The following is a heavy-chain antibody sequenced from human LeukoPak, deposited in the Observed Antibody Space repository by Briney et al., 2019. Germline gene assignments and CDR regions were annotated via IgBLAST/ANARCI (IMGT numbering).Heavy chain of an antibody. CDR1: GGSFSGYS. J-gene: IGHJ5*01. Sequence: SETLSLTCAVSGGSFSGYSWNWIRQPPGKGLEWIGEINQSGSTKYNPSLKSRVTISIDTSKSQFSMRLNCVTAADTALYYCARCDSGGWFFDSWGQGALVTVSS. D-gene: IGHD6-19*01. CDR2: INQSGST. V-gene: IGHV4-34*01. CDR3: ARCDSGGWFFDS.